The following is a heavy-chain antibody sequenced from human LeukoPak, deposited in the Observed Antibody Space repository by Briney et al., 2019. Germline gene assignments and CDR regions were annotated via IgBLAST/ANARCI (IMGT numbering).Heavy chain of an antibody. CDR2: IIPIFGTA. V-gene: IGHV1-69*13. D-gene: IGHD6-13*01. CDR1: GGTFSSYA. CDR3: ALAAAGTGYYYYYMDV. J-gene: IGHJ6*03. Sequence: SVKVSCKASGGTFSSYAISWVRQAPGQGLEWMGGIIPIFGTANYAQKFQGRVTITADESTSTAYMELSSLRSEDTAVYYCALAAAGTGYYYYYMDVWGKGTTVTVSS.